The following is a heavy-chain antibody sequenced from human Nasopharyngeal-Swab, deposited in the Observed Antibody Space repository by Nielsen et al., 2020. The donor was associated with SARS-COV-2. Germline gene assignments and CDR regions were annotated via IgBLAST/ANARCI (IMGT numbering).Heavy chain of an antibody. J-gene: IGHJ4*02. CDR2: ISFDVINQ. CDR3: ARDILSSSGWKHFDS. V-gene: IGHV3-30*03. D-gene: IGHD2-2*01. CDR1: GFRFSGYG. Sequence: GESLKISCAASGFRFSGYGMHWVRQAPGKGLEWVAYISFDVINQAYAESARGRFTVSRDNSKNTLFLQMNSLIIEDTAVYYCARDILSSSGWKHFDSWGQGTLVTVSS.